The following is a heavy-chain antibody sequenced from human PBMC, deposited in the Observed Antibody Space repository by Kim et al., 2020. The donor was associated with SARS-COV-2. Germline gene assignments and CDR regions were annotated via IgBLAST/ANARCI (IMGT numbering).Heavy chain of an antibody. Sequence: ASVKVSCKASGYTFTSYYMHWVRQAPGQGLEWMAIINPSGGSTSYAQKFQGRVTMTRDTSTSTVYMELSSLRSEDTAVYYCAGAMVYYYGMDVWGQGTTVTVSS. CDR3: AGAMVYYYGMDV. J-gene: IGHJ6*02. D-gene: IGHD3-10*01. CDR1: GYTFTSYY. CDR2: INPSGGST. V-gene: IGHV1-46*01.